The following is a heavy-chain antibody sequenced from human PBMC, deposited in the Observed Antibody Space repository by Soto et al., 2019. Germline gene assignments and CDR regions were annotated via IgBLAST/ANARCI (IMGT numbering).Heavy chain of an antibody. D-gene: IGHD6-13*01. J-gene: IGHJ3*02. CDR1: GFSLSTSGVG. Sequence: QITLKESGPTLVQPTQTLTMTCTFSGFSLSTSGVGVGWIRQPPGKALEWLALIYWTDDERYSPSLKSRLTITQDPPKNHVVLTMTNMDPVDTAPYNCAHTAIADAGGACDIWGQGTMVTVSS. CDR2: IYWTDDE. CDR3: AHTAIADAGGACDI. V-gene: IGHV2-5*01.